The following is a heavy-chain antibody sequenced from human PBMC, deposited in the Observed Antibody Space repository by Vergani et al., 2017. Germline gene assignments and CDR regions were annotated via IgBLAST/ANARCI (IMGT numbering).Heavy chain of an antibody. V-gene: IGHV1-46*03. CDR3: ARWGGYDDLGQNFDY. CDR2: INPSGCST. CDR1: GYTFTSYY. J-gene: IGHJ4*02. Sequence: QVQLVQSGAEVKKPGASVKVSCKASGYTFTSYYMHWVRQAPGQGLEWMGIINPSGCSTSYAQKFQGRVTMTRDTSTNTVYMELSSLSSEDTAVYYCARWGGYDDLGQNFDYWGQGTLVTVSS. D-gene: IGHD5-12*01.